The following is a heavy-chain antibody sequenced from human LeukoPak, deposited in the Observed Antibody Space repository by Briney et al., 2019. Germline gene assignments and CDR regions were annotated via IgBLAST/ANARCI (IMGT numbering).Heavy chain of an antibody. V-gene: IGHV5-51*01. CDR2: FYPGDSDT. CDR3: ARLPGRLEPDDDFDY. J-gene: IGHJ4*02. Sequence: RGESLKISCKGSGYSFTSYWIGWVRQMPGKGLEWMGIFYPGDSDTRYSPSFQGQVTISADKSISTAYLQWSSLKASDTAMYYCARLPGRLEPDDDFDYWGQGTLVTVSS. CDR1: GYSFTSYW. D-gene: IGHD1-1*01.